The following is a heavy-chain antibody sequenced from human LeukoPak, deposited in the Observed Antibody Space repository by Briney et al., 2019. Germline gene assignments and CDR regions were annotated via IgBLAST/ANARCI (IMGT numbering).Heavy chain of an antibody. CDR3: ARRIVVVVAASRMRRAGTKGWFDP. Sequence: PSETLSPTCAVYGGSFSGYYWSWIRQPPGKGLEWIGEINHSGSTSYNPSLKSRVTISVDTSKNQFSLKLSSVTAADTAVYYCARRIVVVVAASRMRRAGTKGWFDPWGQGTLVTVSS. J-gene: IGHJ5*02. CDR1: GGSFSGYY. D-gene: IGHD2-15*01. CDR2: INHSGST. V-gene: IGHV4-34*01.